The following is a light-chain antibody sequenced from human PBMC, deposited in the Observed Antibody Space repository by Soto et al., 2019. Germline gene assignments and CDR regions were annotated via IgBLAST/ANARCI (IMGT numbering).Light chain of an antibody. CDR3: QQYNNGPPYT. Sequence: EIVMTQSPATLSVSPGERATLSCRASQSVSSNLAWYQQKPGQAPRLLIYGASTRATGIPARFSGSGSGTELTLTISSLQSEDFAVYYCQQYNNGPPYTFGQWTPLEIK. J-gene: IGKJ2*01. CDR1: QSVSSN. V-gene: IGKV3-15*01. CDR2: GAS.